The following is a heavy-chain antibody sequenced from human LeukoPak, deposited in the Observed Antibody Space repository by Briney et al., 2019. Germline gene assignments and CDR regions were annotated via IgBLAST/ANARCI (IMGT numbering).Heavy chain of an antibody. V-gene: IGHV3-23*01. D-gene: IGHD4-23*01. CDR3: AKPLEKYTYGGNFDY. Sequence: PGGSLRLSCEASGFTFSSYAMSWVRQAPGKGLAWVLVISSSADSTYYADSVKGRFTISRDNSKNTLYLQMNNLRAEDTAVYYCAKPLEKYTYGGNFDYWGQGILVTVSS. J-gene: IGHJ4*02. CDR1: GFTFSSYA. CDR2: ISSSADST.